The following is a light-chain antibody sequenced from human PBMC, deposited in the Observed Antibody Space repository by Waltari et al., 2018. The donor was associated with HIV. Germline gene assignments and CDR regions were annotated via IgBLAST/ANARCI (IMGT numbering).Light chain of an antibody. CDR1: QSVSSY. CDR3: QQRSNWSLVT. CDR2: DAS. J-gene: IGKJ4*01. Sequence: EIVLTQSPATLSLSRGERATLSCRASQSVSSYLAWYQQKPGQAPRLLIYDASNRATGIPARFSGSGSGTDFTLTISSLEPEDFAVYYCQQRSNWSLVTFGGGTKVEIK. V-gene: IGKV3-11*01.